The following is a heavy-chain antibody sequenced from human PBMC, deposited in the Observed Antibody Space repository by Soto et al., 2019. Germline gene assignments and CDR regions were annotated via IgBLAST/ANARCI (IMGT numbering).Heavy chain of an antibody. CDR3: AHTDVLRYFDWLLYYDY. J-gene: IGHJ4*02. CDR2: INDGNGNI. CDR1: GYSFSSYA. Sequence: ASVKVSCKASGYSFSSYAMHWVRQAPGQRLEWMGWINDGNGNIKYSKKFQSRLTITKDTSKNQVVLTMTNMDPVDTATYYCAHTDVLRYFDWLLYYDYWGQGTLVTVSS. D-gene: IGHD3-9*01. V-gene: IGHV1-3*01.